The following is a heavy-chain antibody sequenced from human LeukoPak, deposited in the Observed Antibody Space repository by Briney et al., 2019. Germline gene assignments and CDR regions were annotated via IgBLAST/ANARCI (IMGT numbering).Heavy chain of an antibody. D-gene: IGHD6-13*01. CDR3: ARVIAAAGHFDY. Sequence: SETLSLTCTVSGGSISSSSYYWGWIRQPPGKGLEWIGSIYYSGSTYYNPSLKSRVTISVDTSKNQFSLKLSSVTAADTAVHYCARVIAAAGHFDYWGQGTLVTVSS. J-gene: IGHJ4*02. CDR2: IYYSGST. CDR1: GGSISSSSYY. V-gene: IGHV4-39*07.